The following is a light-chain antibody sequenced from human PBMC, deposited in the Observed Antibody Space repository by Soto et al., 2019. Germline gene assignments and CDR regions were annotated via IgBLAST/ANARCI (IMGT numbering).Light chain of an antibody. V-gene: IGLV1-44*01. Sequence: QSVLTQPPSASGTPGQGVIISCSGTYSNIGSNTVKWYRQVPGSAPKFLIYSNNEPPSGVPDRFSGSKSGTSASLAISGLQSEDGADYYCATWDDTLRGWVFGGGTKLTVL. CDR2: SNN. CDR1: YSNIGSNT. CDR3: ATWDDTLRGWV. J-gene: IGLJ3*02.